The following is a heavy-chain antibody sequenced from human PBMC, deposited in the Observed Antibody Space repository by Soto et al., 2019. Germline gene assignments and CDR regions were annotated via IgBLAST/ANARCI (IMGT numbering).Heavy chain of an antibody. J-gene: IGHJ5*02. V-gene: IGHV4-59*01. Sequence: TLSLTCTVSGGFISTYFWSWIRQVPGKGPEWIGYIFYNGTTNYNPSLKSRVTMSVDTSKNQFSLKLNSVTAADTAVYYCARSPPKIPFLVLWFDPWGPGTQVTVSS. CDR1: GGFISTYF. D-gene: IGHD3-3*02. CDR3: ARSPPKIPFLVLWFDP. CDR2: IFYNGTT.